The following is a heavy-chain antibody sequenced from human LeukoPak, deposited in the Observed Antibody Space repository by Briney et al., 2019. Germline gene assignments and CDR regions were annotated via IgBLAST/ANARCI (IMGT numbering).Heavy chain of an antibody. V-gene: IGHV4-39*01. CDR1: GVSTTNGIYY. CDR3: ARHAEYNSGWHFYLDH. CDR2: VHNGGST. Sequence: SETLSLTCTVSGVSTTNGIYYWAWIRQPPGKGLEWIGSVHNGGSTYYNLSLRSRVTMSIDTSKNQFSLRLNSVTAADTAVYYCARHAEYNSGWHFYLDHWGQGILVTVSS. J-gene: IGHJ4*02. D-gene: IGHD6-19*01.